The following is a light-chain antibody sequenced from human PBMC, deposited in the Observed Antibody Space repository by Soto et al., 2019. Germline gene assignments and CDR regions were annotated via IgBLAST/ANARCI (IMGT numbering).Light chain of an antibody. CDR3: SSYTNTNTP. CDR2: EVK. CDR1: SSDVGANDL. V-gene: IGLV2-14*01. J-gene: IGLJ1*01. Sequence: QSALTQPASVPGSPGQSIAISCTGTSSDVGANDLVSWYQQHPGKAPKLLIYEVKSRPSGVSNRFSGSKSGDTASLTISGLQAEDEATYYCSSYTNTNTPFGTGTKVTVL.